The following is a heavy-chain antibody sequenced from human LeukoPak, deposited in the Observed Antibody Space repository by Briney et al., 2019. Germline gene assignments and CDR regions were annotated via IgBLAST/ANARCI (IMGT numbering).Heavy chain of an antibody. CDR3: ARHGLYQLPPSQWFYMDV. J-gene: IGHJ6*03. CDR2: IYPGDSDT. Sequence: GESLKISCKGSGYSFTSYWIGWVRQMPGKGLEWMGIIYPGDSDTRYSPSFQGQVTISADKSISTASLQWSSLKASDTAMYYCARHGLYQLPPSQWFYMDVWGKGTTVTVSS. CDR1: GYSFTSYW. V-gene: IGHV5-51*01. D-gene: IGHD2-2*01.